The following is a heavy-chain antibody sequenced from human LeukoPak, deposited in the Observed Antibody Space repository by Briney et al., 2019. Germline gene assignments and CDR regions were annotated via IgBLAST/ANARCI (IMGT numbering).Heavy chain of an antibody. CDR3: VRGMNDAFDI. Sequence: GGSLRLSCAASGFTFSSYWMHWVRQAPGKGLVWVSYITTDGSTTAYADFVKGRFTISRDNAENTLYLQMNSLRAEDTAVYYCVRGMNDAFDIWGQGTMVTVSS. CDR1: GFTFSSYW. V-gene: IGHV3-74*01. J-gene: IGHJ3*02. CDR2: ITTDGSTT.